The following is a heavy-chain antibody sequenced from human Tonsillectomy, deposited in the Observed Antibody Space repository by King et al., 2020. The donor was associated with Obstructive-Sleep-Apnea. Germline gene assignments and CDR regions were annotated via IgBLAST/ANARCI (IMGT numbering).Heavy chain of an antibody. J-gene: IGHJ6*02. Sequence: VQLVESGGEVKKPGASVTVSCTASGYIFISYGISWVRQAPGQGLEWMGWISAYNGDTNYAQNLQGRVTMTTDTSTSTAYMELRSLRSDDTAVYFCAREAAAANDYYYYGMDVWGQGTTVTVSS. CDR1: GYIFISYG. CDR3: AREAAAANDYYYYGMDV. V-gene: IGHV1-18*01. D-gene: IGHD6-13*01. CDR2: ISAYNGDT.